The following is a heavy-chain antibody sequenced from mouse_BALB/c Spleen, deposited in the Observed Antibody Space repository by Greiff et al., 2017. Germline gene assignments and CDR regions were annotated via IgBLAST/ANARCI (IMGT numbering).Heavy chain of an antibody. CDR2: IAPGSGST. CDR3: ARNGDYGNYGAY. Sequence: DLVKPGASVKLSCKASGYTFTSYWINWIKQRPGQGLEWIGRIAPGSGSTYYNEMFKGKATLTVDTSSSTAYIQLSSLSSEDSAVYVCARNGDYGNYGAYWGQGTLVTVSA. CDR1: GYTFTSYW. D-gene: IGHD2-1*01. J-gene: IGHJ3*01. V-gene: IGHV1S41*01.